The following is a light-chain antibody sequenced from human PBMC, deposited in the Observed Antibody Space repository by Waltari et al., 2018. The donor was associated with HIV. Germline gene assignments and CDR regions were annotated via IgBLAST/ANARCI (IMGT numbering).Light chain of an antibody. CDR2: RNT. CDR1: NIGSKN. Sequence: SYELTQPLSVSVALGQTARITCGGDNIGSKNVHWYQQKPRQAPVLVIYRNTNRPSGIPERFSGSNAGNTATLTITRAQVGDEADYYCHVWDRATGVFGTGTTVTVL. CDR3: HVWDRATGV. J-gene: IGLJ1*01. V-gene: IGLV3-9*01.